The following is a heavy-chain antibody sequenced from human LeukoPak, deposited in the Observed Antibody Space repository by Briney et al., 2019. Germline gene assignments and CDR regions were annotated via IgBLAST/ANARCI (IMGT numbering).Heavy chain of an antibody. CDR3: ARDQPVYGGDAFDI. J-gene: IGHJ3*02. CDR1: GFTFSDYY. D-gene: IGHD4-23*01. Sequence: SGGSLRLSCAASGFTFSDYYMSWIRQAPGKGLEWVSYISSSGSTIYYADSVKGRFTVSRDNAKNSLYLQMNSLRAEDTAVYYCARDQPVYGGDAFDIWGQGTMVTVSS. V-gene: IGHV3-11*01. CDR2: ISSSGSTI.